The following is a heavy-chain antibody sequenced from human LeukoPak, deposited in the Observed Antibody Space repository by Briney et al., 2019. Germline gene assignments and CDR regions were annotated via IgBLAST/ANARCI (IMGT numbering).Heavy chain of an antibody. J-gene: IGHJ5*02. CDR2: IKSDSTHT. Sequence: GGSLRLSCAASGFTFCDHYMSWTRQAPGEGREWGSHIKSDSTHTNYAGSVKGRFTISRDNAKNSLYLQMNSLRAEDTAVYYCARGRISGTFYSDESWGQGTLVTVSS. CDR3: ARGRISGTFYSDES. D-gene: IGHD1-26*01. V-gene: IGHV3-11*05. CDR1: GFTFCDHY.